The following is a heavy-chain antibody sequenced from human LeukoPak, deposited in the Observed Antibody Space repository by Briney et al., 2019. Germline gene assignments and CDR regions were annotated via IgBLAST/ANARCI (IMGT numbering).Heavy chain of an antibody. D-gene: IGHD3-10*01. J-gene: IGHJ5*02. Sequence: PSETLSLTCTVSGGSISSSSYYWGWIRQPPGKGLEWIGSIYYSGSTYYNPSLKSRVTISVDTSKNQFSLKLSSVTAVDTAVYYCARARGVLINFDPWGQGTLVTVSS. CDR2: IYYSGST. V-gene: IGHV4-39*01. CDR3: ARARGVLINFDP. CDR1: GGSISSSSYY.